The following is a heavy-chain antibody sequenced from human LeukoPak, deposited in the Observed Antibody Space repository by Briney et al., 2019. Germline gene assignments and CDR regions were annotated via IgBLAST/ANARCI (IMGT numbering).Heavy chain of an antibody. J-gene: IGHJ3*02. V-gene: IGHV4-34*01. CDR2: INHSGST. D-gene: IGHD5-18*01. Sequence: ASETLSLTCAVYGGSFSGYYWSWIRQPPGKGLEWIGEINHSGSTNYNPSLKSRVTISVDTSKNQFSLKLSSVTAADTAVYYCASDTAMVQAHDAFDIWGQGTMVTVSS. CDR1: GGSFSGYY. CDR3: ASDTAMVQAHDAFDI.